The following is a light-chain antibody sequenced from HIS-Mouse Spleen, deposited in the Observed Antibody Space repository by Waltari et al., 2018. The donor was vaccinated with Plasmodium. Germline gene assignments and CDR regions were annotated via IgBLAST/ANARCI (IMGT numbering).Light chain of an antibody. CDR2: NAS. Sequence: DIQMTQSPSTLSASVGDSVPIPCRASQSISSWLAWYQQKPGKAPKLLIYNASSLESGVPSRCSGSGSGTEFTLTISSLQPDDFATYYCQQYNSYSWTFGQGTKVEIK. J-gene: IGKJ1*01. CDR3: QQYNSYSWT. CDR1: QSISSW. V-gene: IGKV1-5*03.